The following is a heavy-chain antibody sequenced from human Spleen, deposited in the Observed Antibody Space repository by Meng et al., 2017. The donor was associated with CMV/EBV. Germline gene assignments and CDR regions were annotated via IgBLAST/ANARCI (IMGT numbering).Heavy chain of an antibody. J-gene: IGHJ4*02. D-gene: IGHD1-26*01. CDR3: ARGPLGAVGN. Sequence: GESLKISCAASGFTFSSYSMNWVRQAPGKGLEWVSSISSSSSYIYYADSVKGRFTISRDNAKNSLYLQMNSLRAEDTAVYYCARGPLGAVGNWGQGTLVTVSS. CDR1: GFTFSSYS. CDR2: ISSSSSYI. V-gene: IGHV3-21*01.